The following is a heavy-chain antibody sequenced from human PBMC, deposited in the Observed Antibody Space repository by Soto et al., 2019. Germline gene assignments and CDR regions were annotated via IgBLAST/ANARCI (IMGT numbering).Heavy chain of an antibody. CDR1: GGSISSGDHY. J-gene: IGHJ6*02. D-gene: IGHD3-10*01. CDR2: IYYGGNT. CDR3: ARVRYDYGSGSYAMDV. Sequence: QVQLQESGPGLMKPSQTLSLTCTVSGGSISSGDHYWSWIRQLPGKGLEGIGFIYYGGNTYYNPPLTSRVTISLDTSKNQFSLRLSSVTAADTAVYYCARVRYDYGSGSYAMDVWGRGTTVTVSS. V-gene: IGHV4-31*03.